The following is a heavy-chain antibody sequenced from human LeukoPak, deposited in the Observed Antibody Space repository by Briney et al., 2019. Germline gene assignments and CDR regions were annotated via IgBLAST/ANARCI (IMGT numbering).Heavy chain of an antibody. Sequence: PGRSLRLSCVASGFTFSSYGMHWVRQAPGKGLEWVAVIWYDGGNKYYADSVKGRFTISRDNSKNTLYLQMNSLRAEDTAVYYCARDPPMTYYDFWSGPYGMDVWGQGTTVTVSS. D-gene: IGHD3-3*01. CDR2: IWYDGGNK. J-gene: IGHJ6*02. CDR1: GFTFSSYG. V-gene: IGHV3-33*01. CDR3: ARDPPMTYYDFWSGPYGMDV.